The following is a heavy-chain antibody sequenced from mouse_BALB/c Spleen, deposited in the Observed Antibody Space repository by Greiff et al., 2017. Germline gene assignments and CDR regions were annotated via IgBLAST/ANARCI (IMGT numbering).Heavy chain of an antibody. CDR2: ISYSGST. V-gene: IGHV3-2*02. CDR1: GYSITSDYA. Sequence: EVMLVESGPGLVKPSQSLSLTCTVTGYSITSDYAWNWIRQFPGNKLEWMGYISYSGSTSYNPSLKSRISITRDTSKNQFFLQLNSVTTEDTATYYCASHPIEGFAYWGQGTLVTVSA. CDR3: ASHPIEGFAY. J-gene: IGHJ3*01.